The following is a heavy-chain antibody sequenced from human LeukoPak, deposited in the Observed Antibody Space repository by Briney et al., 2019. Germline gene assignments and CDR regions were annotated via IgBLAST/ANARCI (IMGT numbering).Heavy chain of an antibody. CDR3: ARTNRWEHFDY. V-gene: IGHV5-51*01. J-gene: IGHJ4*02. CDR1: GYSLSNYW. D-gene: IGHD1-26*01. CDR2: IYPGDSDT. Sequence: GESLKISCKVSGYSLSNYWIGWVRQMPGKGLEWMGIIYPGDSDTRYSPSFQGQVTISADKSISTAYLQWSSLKASDTAMYYCARTNRWEHFDYWGQGTLVTVSS.